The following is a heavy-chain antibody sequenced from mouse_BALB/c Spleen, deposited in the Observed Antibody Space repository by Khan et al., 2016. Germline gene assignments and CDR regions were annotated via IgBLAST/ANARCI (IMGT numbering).Heavy chain of an antibody. CDR3: ARDVITTSGASAY. V-gene: IGHV9-3-1*01. CDR2: INTCTGEP. D-gene: IGHD2-4*01. CDR1: GYTFTNYG. Sequence: QIQLVQSGPELKKPGETVKISCKAAGYTFTNYGMNWVKQAPGKGLKWMGWINTCTGEPTYADDFKGRFAFSLETSASTAYLQINNLKNEDTATYFSARDVITTSGASAYWGQGTLVTVSA. J-gene: IGHJ3*01.